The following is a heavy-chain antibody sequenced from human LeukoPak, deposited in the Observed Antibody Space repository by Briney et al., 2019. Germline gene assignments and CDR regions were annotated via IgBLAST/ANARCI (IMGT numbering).Heavy chain of an antibody. CDR2: ISDSGGST. J-gene: IGHJ4*02. V-gene: IGHV3-23*01. CDR3: AKDQSQ. CDR1: GLTFSNYG. Sequence: GGSLRLSCAASGLTFSNYGMSWVRQAPGKGLEWVSRISDSGGSTNYADSVKGRFTISRDNSKNTLYLQINSLRPEDTAVYYCAKDQSQWGQGTLVIVSS.